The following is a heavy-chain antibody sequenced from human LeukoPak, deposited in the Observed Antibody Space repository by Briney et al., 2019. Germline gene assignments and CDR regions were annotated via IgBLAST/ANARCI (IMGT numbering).Heavy chain of an antibody. V-gene: IGHV3-66*01. Sequence: GGSLRLSCAASGFTFSSYAMSWVRQAPGKGLEWVSAIYSGGSTYYADSVKGRFTISRDNSKNTLYLQMNSLRAEDTAVYYCARTTMVRGVINFDYWGQGTLVTVSS. CDR3: ARTTMVRGVINFDY. D-gene: IGHD3-10*01. CDR1: GFTFSSYA. CDR2: IYSGGST. J-gene: IGHJ4*02.